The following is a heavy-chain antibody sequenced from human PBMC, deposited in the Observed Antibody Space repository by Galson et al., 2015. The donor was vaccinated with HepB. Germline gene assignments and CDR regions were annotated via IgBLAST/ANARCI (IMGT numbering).Heavy chain of an antibody. D-gene: IGHD3-10*01. J-gene: IGHJ6*02. V-gene: IGHV3-21*01. CDR3: ARLGEFGEYGMDV. CDR2: ISSSSSYI. Sequence: SLRLSCAASGFTFNSYTMSWVRQAPGKGLEWVSSISSSSSYIYYADSVKGRFTISRDNAKNSLYLQMNSLRDEDTAVFYCARLGEFGEYGMDVWGQGTTVTVSS. CDR1: GFTFNSYT.